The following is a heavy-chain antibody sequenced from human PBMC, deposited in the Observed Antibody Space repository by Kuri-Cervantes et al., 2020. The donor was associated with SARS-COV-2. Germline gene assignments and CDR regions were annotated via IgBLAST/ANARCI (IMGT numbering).Heavy chain of an antibody. V-gene: IGHV4-34*01. D-gene: IGHD2-15*01. CDR2: INHSGST. CDR3: ARDAVGGYDL. Sequence: SETLSLTCAVYGGSFSGYYWSWIRQPTGKGLEWIGEINHSGSTNYNPSLKSRVTISVDTSKNQFFLRLTSVTPADTAVYFCARDAVGGYDLWGRGTLVTVSS. CDR1: GGSFSGYY. J-gene: IGHJ1*01.